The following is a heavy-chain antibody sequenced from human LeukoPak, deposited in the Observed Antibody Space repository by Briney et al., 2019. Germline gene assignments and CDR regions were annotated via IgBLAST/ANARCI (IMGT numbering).Heavy chain of an antibody. J-gene: IGHJ4*02. CDR3: ARDMMWCGELSQGSYYFDY. CDR1: GYSISSGYY. CDR2: IYHGGNT. Sequence: SETLSLTCAVSGYSISSGYYWGWIPPPPGKGLGWIGSIYHGGNTYYNPSLKSRVTISVDTSKKQSSLKLSSVTAADTAVYYCARDMMWCGELSQGSYYFDYWGQGTLVTVSS. V-gene: IGHV4-38-2*02. D-gene: IGHD3-10*01.